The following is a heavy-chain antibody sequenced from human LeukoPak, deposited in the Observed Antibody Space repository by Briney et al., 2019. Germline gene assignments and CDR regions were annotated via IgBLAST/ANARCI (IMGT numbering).Heavy chain of an antibody. J-gene: IGHJ4*02. CDR2: INSRGDT. CDR3: ARTTSNGSADY. D-gene: IGHD2-8*01. V-gene: IGHV4-59*08. Sequence: SQTLSLTCPVAGGSIRSYHWSWIRQSPGKSLEWIAYINSRGDTKYNPSLKSRVTISMDTPKNKFSLKVSSVTDADTALYFCARTTSNGSADYWGQGTQVTVSA. CDR1: GGSIRSYH.